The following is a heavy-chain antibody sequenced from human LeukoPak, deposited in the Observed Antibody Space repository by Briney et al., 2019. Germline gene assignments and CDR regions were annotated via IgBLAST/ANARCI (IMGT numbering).Heavy chain of an antibody. Sequence: SETLSLTCTVSGGSVTSGTYFWTWIRQLPGKGLDWIGFISNSGSTNYNPSLKSRVTISRDTSKNRFSLNLNSVTAADTAVYFCARSPSGYRLDYWGQGALVTVSS. V-gene: IGHV4-61*01. D-gene: IGHD3-22*01. CDR2: ISNSGST. J-gene: IGHJ4*02. CDR3: ARSPSGYRLDY. CDR1: GGSVTSGTYF.